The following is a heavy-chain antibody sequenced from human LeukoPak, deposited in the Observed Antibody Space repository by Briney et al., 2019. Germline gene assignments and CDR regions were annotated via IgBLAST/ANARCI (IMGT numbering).Heavy chain of an antibody. CDR3: ARTAEEYYGSGKFRKYYSYYYYMDV. J-gene: IGHJ6*03. CDR1: GGTFSSYA. D-gene: IGHD3-10*01. CDR2: IIPIFGTA. V-gene: IGHV1-69*13. Sequence: ASVKVSCKASGGTFSSYAISWVRQAPGQGFEWMGGIIPIFGTANYAQKFQGRATITADESTSTAYMELSSLRSEDTAVYYCARTAEEYYGSGKFRKYYSYYYYMDVWGKGTTVTVSS.